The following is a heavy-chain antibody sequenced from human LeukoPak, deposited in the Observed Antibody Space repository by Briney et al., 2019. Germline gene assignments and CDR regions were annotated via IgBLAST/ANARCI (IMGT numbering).Heavy chain of an antibody. D-gene: IGHD6-19*01. J-gene: IGHJ4*02. V-gene: IGHV1-69*05. Sequence: ASEKVSCKAPGGTFSSYAISWVRQAPGQGLEWMGRIIPIFGTANYAQKFQGRVTITTDESTSTAYMELSSLRSEDTAVYYCARGGLYSSGWLFDYWGQGTLVTVSS. CDR1: GGTFSSYA. CDR2: IIPIFGTA. CDR3: ARGGLYSSGWLFDY.